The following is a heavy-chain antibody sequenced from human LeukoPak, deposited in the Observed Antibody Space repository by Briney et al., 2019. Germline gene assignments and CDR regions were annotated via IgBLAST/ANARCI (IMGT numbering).Heavy chain of an antibody. V-gene: IGHV4-39*01. CDR2: IYYSGST. CDR3: ARLPPYDSSGYYYFDAFDI. CDR1: GGSISSSSYY. J-gene: IGHJ3*02. Sequence: SETLSLTCTVSGGSISSSSYYWGWIRQPPGKGLEWIGSIYYSGSTYYNPSLKSRVTISVDTSKNQFSLKLSSVTAADTAVYYCARLPPYDSSGYYYFDAFDIWGQGTMVTVSS. D-gene: IGHD3-22*01.